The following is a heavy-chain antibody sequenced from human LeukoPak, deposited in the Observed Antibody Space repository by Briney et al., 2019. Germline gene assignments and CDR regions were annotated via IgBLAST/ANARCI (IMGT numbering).Heavy chain of an antibody. D-gene: IGHD1-26*01. CDR2: IYPGDSDT. J-gene: IGHJ4*02. Sequence: GESLKISCKASGYSFVSHWIVWVRQMPGKGLEWLGIIYPGDSDTRYSPSFQGQVTISADKSISTAYLQWSSLKASDTAMYYCARPLSGSFNLGYWGQGTLVTVSS. CDR1: GYSFVSHW. V-gene: IGHV5-51*01. CDR3: ARPLSGSFNLGY.